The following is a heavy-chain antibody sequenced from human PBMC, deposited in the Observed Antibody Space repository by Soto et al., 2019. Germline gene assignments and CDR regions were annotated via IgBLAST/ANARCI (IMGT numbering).Heavy chain of an antibody. CDR3: ARSVTTHLAADF. D-gene: IGHD4-17*01. J-gene: IGHJ4*02. V-gene: IGHV1-2*02. CDR1: GYTFTTYY. CDR2: TNPNTGAT. Sequence: QVQPVQSGAEVKKPGASVKVSCKASGYTFTTYYINWVRQAPGHGIEWMGWTNPNTGATNYAQKFQGGVTLTRDTSVTTAYMEVSRLTSGDTAVYFCARSVTTHLAADFWGQGTLVTVSS.